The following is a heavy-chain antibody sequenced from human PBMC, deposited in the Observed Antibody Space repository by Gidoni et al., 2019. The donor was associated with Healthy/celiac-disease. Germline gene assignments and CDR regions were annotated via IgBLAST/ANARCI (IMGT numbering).Heavy chain of an antibody. CDR1: GGSFSGYY. Sequence: QVQLQQWGAGLLKPSETLSLTCAVYGGSFSGYYWSWIRQPPGKGLEWIGEINHSGSTNYNPSLKSRVTISVDTSKNQFSLKLSSVTAADTAVYYCARAAIFGVVRWGQGTLVTVSS. CDR2: INHSGST. D-gene: IGHD3-3*01. J-gene: IGHJ4*02. CDR3: ARAAIFGVVR. V-gene: IGHV4-34*01.